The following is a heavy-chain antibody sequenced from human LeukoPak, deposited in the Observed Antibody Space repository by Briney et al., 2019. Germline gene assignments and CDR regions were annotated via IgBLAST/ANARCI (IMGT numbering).Heavy chain of an antibody. CDR2: INPNSGGT. D-gene: IGHD5-18*01. CDR1: GYTFTGYY. J-gene: IGHJ4*02. Sequence: GASVKVSCKASGYTFTGYYMHWVRQAPGQGLEWMGWINPNSGGTNYAQKFQGRVTMTRDTSISTAYMELSRLRSDGTAVYYCARGKNQWIQLWLVNGCDYFDYWGQGTLVTVSS. V-gene: IGHV1-2*02. CDR3: ARGKNQWIQLWLVNGCDYFDY.